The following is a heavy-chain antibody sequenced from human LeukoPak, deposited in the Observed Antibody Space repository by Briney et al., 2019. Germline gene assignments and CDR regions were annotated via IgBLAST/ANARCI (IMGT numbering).Heavy chain of an antibody. CDR1: GFTFHDYT. CDR3: AKDLYSSTWSTFDY. CDR2: VTWDGGST. Sequence: PGGSLRLSCAASGFTFHDYTMHWVRQAPGKGLEWVSFVTWDGGSTYSADSVKGRFTTSRDNNKNFLYLQMNSLKTEDTALYYCAKDLYSSTWSTFDYWGQGTLVTVSS. J-gene: IGHJ4*02. V-gene: IGHV3-43*01. D-gene: IGHD6-13*01.